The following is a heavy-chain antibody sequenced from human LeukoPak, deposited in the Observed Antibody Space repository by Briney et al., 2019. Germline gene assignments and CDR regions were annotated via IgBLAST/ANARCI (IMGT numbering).Heavy chain of an antibody. CDR1: GYTFSSYW. V-gene: IGHV5-51*01. CDR3: ARLAYCSNDVCYSNYYYSMDV. Sequence: GESLKISCKASGYTFSSYWIGWVRQMPGKGLEWMGIIYPDDSDTRYSPSFQGQVTISADKSISTAYLQWSSLKASYTAMYYCARLAYCSNDVCYSNYYYSMDVWGKGTTVTVSS. D-gene: IGHD2-8*01. CDR2: IYPDDSDT. J-gene: IGHJ6*03.